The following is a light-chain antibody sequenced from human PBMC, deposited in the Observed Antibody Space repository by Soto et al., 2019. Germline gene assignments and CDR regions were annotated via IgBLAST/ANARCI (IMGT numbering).Light chain of an antibody. CDR1: SSNIGGNS. J-gene: IGLJ1*01. V-gene: IGLV1-51*01. CDR3: GSWDSSLSAYV. Sequence: QSVLTQPPAVSAAPGQRVTISCSGSSSNIGGNSVSWYQQLPGTAPKLLIYDDNTRPSGIPDRFSVSKSGTSATLGITGFQTGEEADYYCGSWDSSLSAYVFGTGTKVTVL. CDR2: DDN.